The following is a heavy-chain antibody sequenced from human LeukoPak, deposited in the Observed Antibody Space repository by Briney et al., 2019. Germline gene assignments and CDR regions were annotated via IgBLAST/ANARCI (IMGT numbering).Heavy chain of an antibody. CDR2: INPNSGGT. CDR3: ARISSYCSSTSCYTGNWFDP. CDR1: GYTFTDYY. V-gene: IGHV1-2*02. D-gene: IGHD2-2*02. Sequence: ASVKVSCKTSGYTFTDYYMHWVRQAPGQGLAWMGWINPNSGGTNYAQKFQGRVTVTRDTSITAAYMEMSRLRSDDTAVYYCARISSYCSSTSCYTGNWFDPWGQGTLVTVSS. J-gene: IGHJ5*02.